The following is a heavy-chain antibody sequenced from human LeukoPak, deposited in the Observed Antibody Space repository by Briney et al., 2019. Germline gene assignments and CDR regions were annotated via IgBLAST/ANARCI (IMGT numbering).Heavy chain of an antibody. V-gene: IGHV1-18*01. CDR3: ARTPTYYDILTGYYKSVGYFDY. Sequence: ASVKVSCKASGYTFTSYGISWVRQAPGQGLEWMGWTSAYNGNTNYAQKLRGRVTMTTDTSTTTAYMELRSLRSDDTAVYSCARTPTYYDILTGYYKSVGYFDYWGQGTLVTVSS. J-gene: IGHJ4*02. D-gene: IGHD3-9*01. CDR1: GYTFTSYG. CDR2: TSAYNGNT.